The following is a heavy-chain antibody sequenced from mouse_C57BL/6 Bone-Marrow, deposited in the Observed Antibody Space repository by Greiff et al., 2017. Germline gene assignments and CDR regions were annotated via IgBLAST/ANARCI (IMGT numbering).Heavy chain of an antibody. CDR2: INPNNGGT. CDR3: ARGYYYGSSYFYYFDY. D-gene: IGHD1-1*01. Sequence: VQLKESGPELVKPGASVKIPCKASGYTFTDYNMDWVKQSHGKSLEWIGDINPNNGGTIYNQKFKGKATLTVDKSSSTAYMELRSLTSEDTAVYYCARGYYYGSSYFYYFDYWGQGTTLTVSS. V-gene: IGHV1-18*01. J-gene: IGHJ2*01. CDR1: GYTFTDYN.